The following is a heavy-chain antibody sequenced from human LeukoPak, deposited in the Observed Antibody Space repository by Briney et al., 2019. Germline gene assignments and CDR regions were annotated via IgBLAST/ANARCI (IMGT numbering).Heavy chain of an antibody. V-gene: IGHV1-24*01. CDR3: ATDLTTFGGVIVIPYY. J-gene: IGHJ4*02. CDR1: GYTLTELS. D-gene: IGHD3-16*02. CDR2: FDPEDGET. Sequence: GASVKVSCKVSGYTLTELSMHWVRQAPGKGLEWMGGFDPEDGETIYAQKFQGRVTMTEDTSTDTAYMELSSLSSEDTAVYYCATDLTTFGGVIVIPYYWGQGTLVTVSS.